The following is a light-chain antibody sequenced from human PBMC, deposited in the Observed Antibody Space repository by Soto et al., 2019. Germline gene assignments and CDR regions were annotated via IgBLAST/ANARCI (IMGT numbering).Light chain of an antibody. CDR2: EVS. CDR1: SSDVGGYNY. CDR3: SSYKSSTAYV. V-gene: IGLV2-14*01. Sequence: QSALTQPASVSGSPGQSITISCTGTSSDVGGYNYVSWYQLHPGKAPKLMVYEVSNRPSGVSNRFSGSKSGNTASLTISGLQAEDEAAYYCSSYKSSTAYVFGTGTKVTVL. J-gene: IGLJ1*01.